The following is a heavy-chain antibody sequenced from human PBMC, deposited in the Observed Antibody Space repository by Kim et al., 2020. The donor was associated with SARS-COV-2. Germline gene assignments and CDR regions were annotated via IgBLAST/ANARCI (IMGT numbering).Heavy chain of an antibody. D-gene: IGHD3-10*01. CDR2: INHSGST. Sequence: SETLSLTCAVYGGSFSGYYWSWIRQPPGKGLEWIGEINHSGSTNYNPSLKSRVTISVDTSKNQFSLKLSSVTAADTAVYYCAREPLHLTLGLLWFGSSGIFELWGRGTLVTVSS. J-gene: IGHJ2*01. CDR3: AREPLHLTLGLLWFGSSGIFEL. CDR1: GGSFSGYY. V-gene: IGHV4-34*01.